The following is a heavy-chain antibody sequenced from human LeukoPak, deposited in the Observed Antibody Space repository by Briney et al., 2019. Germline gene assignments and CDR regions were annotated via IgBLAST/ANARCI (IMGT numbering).Heavy chain of an antibody. V-gene: IGHV3-9*01. J-gene: IGHJ2*01. CDR1: GFTFDDYT. CDR2: ISWNSGNI. Sequence: GGSLGLSCAASGFTFDDYTMHWVRQVPGKGLEWVSRISWNSGNIGYADSVKGRFTISRDNAKNSIYLQMHTLKPEDTALYYCAKGEPTDWYFDLWGRGTLVTVSS. CDR3: AKGEPTDWYFDL.